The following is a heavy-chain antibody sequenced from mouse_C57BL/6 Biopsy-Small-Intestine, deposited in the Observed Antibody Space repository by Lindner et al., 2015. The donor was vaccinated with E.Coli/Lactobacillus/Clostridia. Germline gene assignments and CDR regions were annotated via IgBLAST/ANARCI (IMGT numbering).Heavy chain of an antibody. CDR3: ARGYGGTGYFDV. V-gene: IGHV1-31*01. Sequence: VQLQESGPELVKPGASVKISCKASGDSFTGYYIHWVKQSHGNILDWIGYVSPYNGISSYNQEFKGKATLTVDKSSSSPHMDLRSLTSEDSAVYYCARGYGGTGYFDVWGTGTTVTVSS. J-gene: IGHJ1*03. D-gene: IGHD1-1*01. CDR1: GDSFTGYY. CDR2: VSPYNGIS.